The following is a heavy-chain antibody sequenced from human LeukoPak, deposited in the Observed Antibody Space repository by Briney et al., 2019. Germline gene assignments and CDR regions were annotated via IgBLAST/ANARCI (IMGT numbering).Heavy chain of an antibody. CDR3: ARAHPGDYSDFQFDY. CDR1: GFTFSNYW. CDR2: IKQDGSEK. Sequence: PGGSLRLSCVASGFTFSNYWMSWVRQAPGKGLEWVANIKQDGSEKYYVDSVKGRFTISRDNAKNSLYLQMNSLRAEDTAVYYCARAHPGDYSDFQFDYWGQGTLVTVSS. D-gene: IGHD4-11*01. J-gene: IGHJ4*02. V-gene: IGHV3-7*01.